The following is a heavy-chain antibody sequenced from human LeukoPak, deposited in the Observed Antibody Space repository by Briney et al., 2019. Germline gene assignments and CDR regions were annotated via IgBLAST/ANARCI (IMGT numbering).Heavy chain of an antibody. J-gene: IGHJ5*02. Sequence: GGSLRLSCVASGIDISYHYVGWVRQAPGKGLEWVSVIHTGGTTHYADSVKGRFTISKDNSNNTVYLQMNSLRAEDTAVYYCAKDSLSSSGWYNWFDPWGQGTLVTVSS. CDR2: IHTGGTT. CDR3: AKDSLSSSGWYNWFDP. V-gene: IGHV3-53*01. CDR1: GIDISYHY. D-gene: IGHD6-19*01.